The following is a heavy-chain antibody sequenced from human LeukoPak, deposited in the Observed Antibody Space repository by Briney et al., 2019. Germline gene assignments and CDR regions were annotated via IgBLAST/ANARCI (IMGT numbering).Heavy chain of an antibody. V-gene: IGHV3-30-3*01. CDR3: ARDSRGYGYCSSTSCYPDY. CDR2: ISYDGSNK. Sequence: GGSLRLSCAPPGFTLSSYPMHWVRQPPGKGLEWVAVISYDGSNKYYADSVKGRFTISRDNSKNTLYLQMNSLRAEDTAVYYCARDSRGYGYCSSTSCYPDYWGQGTLVTVSS. D-gene: IGHD2-2*03. J-gene: IGHJ4*02. CDR1: GFTLSSYP.